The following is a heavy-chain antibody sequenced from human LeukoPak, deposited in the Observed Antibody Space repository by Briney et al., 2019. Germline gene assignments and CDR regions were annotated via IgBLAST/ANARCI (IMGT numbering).Heavy chain of an antibody. CDR2: INKDGSTT. J-gene: IGHJ1*01. CDR3: ARVSGPGMNEYFHL. V-gene: IGHV3-74*03. Sequence: GGSLRLSCAASGFTFSGAWMHWARQAPGKGLVWASRINKDGSTTMYGHSVQGRFTLSRDNAKTTLYLQMNSLRAEDTAVYYCARVSGPGMNEYFHLWGQGTLVTVSS. CDR1: GFTFSGAW. D-gene: IGHD3-10*01.